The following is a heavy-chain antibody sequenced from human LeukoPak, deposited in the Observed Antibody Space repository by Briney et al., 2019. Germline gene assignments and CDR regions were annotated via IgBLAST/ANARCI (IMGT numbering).Heavy chain of an antibody. J-gene: IGHJ4*02. D-gene: IGHD3-10*01. Sequence: PVASVKVSCKTSGGTFSSYTFSWVRQAPGQGLEWMGGIIPIFGTANYAQRFQGRVTITADESTSTAYRELSSLSSEDTAVYYCAYYYGSGSINWGQGTLVTVSS. CDR2: IIPIFGTA. CDR1: GGTFSSYT. V-gene: IGHV1-69*13. CDR3: AYYYGSGSIN.